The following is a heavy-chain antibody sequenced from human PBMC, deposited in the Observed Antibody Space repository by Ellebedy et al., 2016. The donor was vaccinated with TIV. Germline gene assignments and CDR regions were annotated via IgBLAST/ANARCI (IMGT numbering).Heavy chain of an antibody. CDR2: IYYNWNT. V-gene: IGHV4-30-4*01. J-gene: IGHJ4*02. CDR1: GDSTSSVDSY. D-gene: IGHD5-24*01. Sequence: MPSETLSLTCTVSGDSTSSVDSYWNWIRQSPGQRLEWIGCIYYNWNTYYNPSPKSRPTISVNTSKNQFSLILNSVTAADTAAYYCASGRDAYKNGYWGQGALVTVSS. CDR3: ASGRDAYKNGY.